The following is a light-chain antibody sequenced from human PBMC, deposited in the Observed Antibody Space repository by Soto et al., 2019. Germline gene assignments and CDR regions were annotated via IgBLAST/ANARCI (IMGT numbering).Light chain of an antibody. CDR1: SSNIGAGYD. J-gene: IGLJ3*02. CDR2: GNS. CDR3: QSYDSSLSGWL. Sequence: QSVLTQPPSVSGAPGQRVTISCTGSSSNIGAGYDVHWYQQLPGTAPKLLIYGNSNRPSGVPDRFSGSKSGTSASLAITGLQAEDEADYYGQSYDSSLSGWLCGGWTKLTVL. V-gene: IGLV1-40*01.